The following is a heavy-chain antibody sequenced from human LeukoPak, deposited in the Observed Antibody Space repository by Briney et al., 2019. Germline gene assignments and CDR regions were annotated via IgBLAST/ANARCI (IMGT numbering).Heavy chain of an antibody. Sequence: SETLSLTCTVSGGSISSYYWSWIRQPPGKGLDWIGYIYYSGSTNYNPSLKSRVTISVDTSKNQFSLKLSSVTAADTAVYYCASSSGWYNWFDPWGQGTLVTVSS. CDR2: IYYSGST. V-gene: IGHV4-59*01. CDR1: GGSISSYY. D-gene: IGHD6-19*01. J-gene: IGHJ5*02. CDR3: ASSSGWYNWFDP.